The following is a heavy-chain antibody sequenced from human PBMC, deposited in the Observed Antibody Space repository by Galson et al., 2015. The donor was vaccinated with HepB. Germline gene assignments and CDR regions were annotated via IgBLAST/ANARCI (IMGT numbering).Heavy chain of an antibody. CDR3: ANDGILHCGHDCHIDR. CDR1: GFTFRNYA. J-gene: IGHJ5*02. CDR2: VTSDGSNK. Sequence: SLRLSCAGSGFTFRNYAMSWVRRAPGKGLEWVSVVTSDGSNKYYADSVKGRFTVSRDNSKNMVYLQMNSLRVDDTAIFYCANDGILHCGHDCHIDRWGHGTLVTVSS. D-gene: IGHD2-21*01. V-gene: IGHV3-23*01.